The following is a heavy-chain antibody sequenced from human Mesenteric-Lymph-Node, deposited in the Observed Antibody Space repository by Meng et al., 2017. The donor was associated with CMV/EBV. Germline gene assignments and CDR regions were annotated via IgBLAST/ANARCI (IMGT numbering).Heavy chain of an antibody. V-gene: IGHV3-9*01. CDR3: ARGGYCSSARCSIAQDYQYAMDV. D-gene: IGHD2-2*01. Sequence: SLKISCAASGFTFDNYAMDWVRQAPGKGLEWVSSISWNSGSIDYADSVKGRFTISRDNAKNTVYLQMNSLRAEDTAVYYCARGGYCSSARCSIAQDYQYAMDVWGQGTTVTVSS. J-gene: IGHJ6*02. CDR1: GFTFDNYA. CDR2: ISWNSGSI.